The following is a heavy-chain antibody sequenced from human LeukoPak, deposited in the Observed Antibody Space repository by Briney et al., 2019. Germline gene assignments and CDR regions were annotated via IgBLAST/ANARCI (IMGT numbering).Heavy chain of an antibody. J-gene: IGHJ4*02. Sequence: GGSLRLSCAASGFTFSSYAMSWVRQAPGKGLEWVAFIRYDGSNKYYADSVKGRFTISRDNSKNTLYLQMNSLRAEDTAVYYCAKDGDFWSGYPFDYWGQGTLVTVSS. D-gene: IGHD3-3*01. CDR3: AKDGDFWSGYPFDY. V-gene: IGHV3-30*02. CDR2: IRYDGSNK. CDR1: GFTFSSYA.